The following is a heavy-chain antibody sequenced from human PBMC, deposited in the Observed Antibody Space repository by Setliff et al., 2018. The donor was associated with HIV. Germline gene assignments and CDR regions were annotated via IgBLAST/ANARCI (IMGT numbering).Heavy chain of an antibody. V-gene: IGHV5-51*01. CDR1: GYNFASYW. D-gene: IGHD3-3*01. Sequence: GESLKISCKGSGYNFASYWIGWVRQMPGKGLEWIGIIYPGDSNTKYSPSFQGQVTLSADKSIRTTYLQWSSLKASDTAMYYCARLQFLEGYFLDVWGTGTTVTVSS. CDR3: ARLQFLEGYFLDV. CDR2: IYPGDSNT. J-gene: IGHJ6*03.